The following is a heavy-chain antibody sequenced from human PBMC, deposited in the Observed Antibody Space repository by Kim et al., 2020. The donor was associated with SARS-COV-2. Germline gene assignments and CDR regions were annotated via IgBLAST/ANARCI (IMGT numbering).Heavy chain of an antibody. J-gene: IGHJ4*02. Sequence: SETLSLTCTVSGGSISSYYWSWIRQPPGKGLEWIGYIYYSGSTNYNPSLKSRVTISVDTSKNQFSLKLSSVTAADTAVYYCASSPRGYWNYPDYWGQGTLVTVSS. D-gene: IGHD5-18*01. CDR2: IYYSGST. CDR1: GGSISSYY. V-gene: IGHV4-59*01. CDR3: ASSPRGYWNYPDY.